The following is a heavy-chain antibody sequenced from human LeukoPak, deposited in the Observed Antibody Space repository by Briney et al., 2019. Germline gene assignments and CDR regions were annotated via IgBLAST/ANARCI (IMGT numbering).Heavy chain of an antibody. CDR1: SGSIGSSSNY. CDR2: VYYSGST. D-gene: IGHD2-2*01. V-gene: IGHV4-39*01. CDR3: ARHDGDCSNTSCLNWFDP. J-gene: IGHJ5*02. Sequence: PSETLSLTCTVSSGSIGSSSNYWGWIRQAPGKGLEWIGNVYYSGSTFYNPSLKSRVTISVDTSKNQFSLKLTSVTAADTAVYYCARHDGDCSNTSCLNWFDPWGQGTLVTVSS.